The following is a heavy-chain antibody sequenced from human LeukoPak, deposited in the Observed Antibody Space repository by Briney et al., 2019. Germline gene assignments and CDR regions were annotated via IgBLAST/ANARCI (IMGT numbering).Heavy chain of an antibody. D-gene: IGHD6-13*01. J-gene: IGHJ5*02. CDR3: ARQGAAAGPNWFDP. CDR2: IYPGDSDT. V-gene: IGHV5-51*01. Sequence: PGESLKISCKGSGYNFPTYWIGWVRQMPGKGLEWMGFIYPGDSDTKYSPSFQGQVTILVDESVSTAYLQWSSLKASDTAMYYCARQGAAAGPNWFDPWGQGTLVTVSS. CDR1: GYNFPTYW.